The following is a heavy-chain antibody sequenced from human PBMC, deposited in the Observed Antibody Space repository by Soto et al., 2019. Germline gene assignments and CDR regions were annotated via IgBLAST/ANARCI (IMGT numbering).Heavy chain of an antibody. D-gene: IGHD2-2*01. CDR3: AREVRFRGRSGIVVVPAGGHGMDV. CDR1: GGSISSGGYY. CDR2: IYYSGST. Sequence: PSETLSLTCTVSGGSISSGGYYWSWIRQHPGKGLEWIGYIYYSGSTYYNPSLKSRVTISVDTSKNQFSLKLSSVTAADTAVYYCAREVRFRGRSGIVVVPAGGHGMDVWGQGTTVTVSS. V-gene: IGHV4-31*03. J-gene: IGHJ6*02.